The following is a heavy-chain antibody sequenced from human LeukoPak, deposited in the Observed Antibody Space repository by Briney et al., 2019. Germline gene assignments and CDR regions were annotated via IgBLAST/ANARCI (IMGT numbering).Heavy chain of an antibody. Sequence: PETLSLTCAVYGGSFSGYYWSWIRQPPGKGLEWIGEINHSGSTNYNPSLKSRVTISVDTSKNQFSLKLSSVTAADTAVYYCARYGRAARPVAFDIWGQGTMVTVSS. CDR3: ARYGRAARPVAFDI. J-gene: IGHJ3*02. V-gene: IGHV4-34*01. D-gene: IGHD6-6*01. CDR2: INHSGST. CDR1: GGSFSGYY.